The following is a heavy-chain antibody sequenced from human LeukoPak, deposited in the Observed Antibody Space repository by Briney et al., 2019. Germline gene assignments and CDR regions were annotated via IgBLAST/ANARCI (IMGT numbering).Heavy chain of an antibody. CDR1: GGSISSGSYY. CDR2: IFTSGNI. V-gene: IGHV4-61*02. CDR3: ARGWSYYYDSGSYAHAFDI. Sequence: SGTLSLTCTVSGGSISSGSYYWSWIRQPAGKGLEWIGRIFTSGNINYNPSLKSRVTISLDTSKNQFSLKLNSVTAADTAVYYCARGWSYYYDSGSYAHAFDIWGQGTMVTVSS. J-gene: IGHJ3*02. D-gene: IGHD3-10*01.